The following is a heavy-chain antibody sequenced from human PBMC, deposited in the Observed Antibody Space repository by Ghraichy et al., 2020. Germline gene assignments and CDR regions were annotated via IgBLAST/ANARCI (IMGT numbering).Heavy chain of an antibody. V-gene: IGHV4-34*01. CDR2: INHSGST. CDR1: GGSFSGYY. J-gene: IGHJ4*02. D-gene: IGHD3-10*01. Sequence: SETLSLTCAVYGGSFSGYYWSWIRQPPGKGLEWIGEINHSGSTNYNPSLKSRVTISVDTSKNQFSLKLSSVTAADTAVYYCARGYYYFDYWGQGTLVTVSS. CDR3: ARGYYYFDY.